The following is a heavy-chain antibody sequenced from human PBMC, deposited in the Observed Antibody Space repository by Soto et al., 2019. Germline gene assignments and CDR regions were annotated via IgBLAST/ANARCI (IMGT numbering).Heavy chain of an antibody. D-gene: IGHD6-19*01. CDR3: AREGIAVAGWTDYYGMDV. V-gene: IGHV1-46*01. CDR2: INPSGGST. J-gene: IGHJ6*02. Sequence: ASVKVSCKASGYTFTSYYMHWVRQAPGQGLEWMGIINPSGGSTSYAQKFQGRVTMTRDTSTSTVYMELSSLRSEDTAVYYCAREGIAVAGWTDYYGMDVWGQGTTVTVS. CDR1: GYTFTSYY.